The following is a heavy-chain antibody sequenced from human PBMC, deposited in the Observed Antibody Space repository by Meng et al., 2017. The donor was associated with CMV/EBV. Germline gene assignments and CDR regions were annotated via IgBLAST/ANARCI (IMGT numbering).Heavy chain of an antibody. Sequence: QLQLQESGAGLVKPSETMSLTCTVSGGSISSSSYYWGWIRQPPGKGLEWIGSIYYSGSTYYNPSLKSRVTISVDTSKNQFSLKLSSVTAADTAVYYCARDLRLVAVAGNWFDPWGQGTLVTVSS. J-gene: IGHJ5*02. CDR3: ARDLRLVAVAGNWFDP. D-gene: IGHD6-19*01. V-gene: IGHV4-39*07. CDR2: IYYSGST. CDR1: GGSISSSSYY.